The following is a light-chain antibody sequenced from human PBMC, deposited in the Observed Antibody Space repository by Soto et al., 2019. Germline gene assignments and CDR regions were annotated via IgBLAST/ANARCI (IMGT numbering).Light chain of an antibody. Sequence: QAVVTQEPSLTVSPGGTVTLTCASSTGAVTSGYYPNWLQQKPGQPPRALIYRTGNKHSWTPARFSGSLLGGKAALTLSGAQPEDEAQYYCLLFSGGAQPWVFGGGTKLTVL. V-gene: IGLV7-43*01. CDR1: TGAVTSGYY. CDR2: RTG. J-gene: IGLJ3*02. CDR3: LLFSGGAQPWV.